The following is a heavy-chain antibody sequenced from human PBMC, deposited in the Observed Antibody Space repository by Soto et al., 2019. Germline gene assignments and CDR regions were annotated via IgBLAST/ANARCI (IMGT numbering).Heavy chain of an antibody. CDR3: ASGEGRNGHDTRFDY. V-gene: IGHV3-30*03. CDR2: ISHDGKDK. CDR1: GFALSYYG. J-gene: IGHJ4*02. Sequence: QMQLVESGGGVVQPGRSLRVSCATSGFALSYYGIHWVRQAPGKGLEWVADISHDGKDKWYADSVKGRFTISRDNSENTLYLQMNGLRSEDTAVYFCASGEGRNGHDTRFDYWGQGTLVTVSS. D-gene: IGHD3-10*01.